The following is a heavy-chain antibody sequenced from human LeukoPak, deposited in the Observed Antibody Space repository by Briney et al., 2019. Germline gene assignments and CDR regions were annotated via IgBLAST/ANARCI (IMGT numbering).Heavy chain of an antibody. D-gene: IGHD2-2*01. J-gene: IGHJ4*02. CDR2: IYHSGST. V-gene: IGHV4-38-2*02. CDR3: ARGVVPAALKDY. Sequence: SETLSLTCTVSGYSISSGYYWGWIRQPPGKGLEWIGSIYHSGSTYYNPSLKSRVTISVDTSKNQFSLKLSSVTAADTAVYYCARGVVPAALKDYWGQGTLVTVSS. CDR1: GYSISSGYY.